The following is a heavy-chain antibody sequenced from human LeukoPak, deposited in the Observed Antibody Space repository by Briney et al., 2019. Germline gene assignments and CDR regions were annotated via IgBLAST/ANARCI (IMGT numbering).Heavy chain of an antibody. D-gene: IGHD3-22*01. CDR3: ARGGYYDSSADY. J-gene: IGHJ4*02. V-gene: IGHV4-59*01. CDR1: GGSISSYY. Sequence: SETLSPTCTVSGGSISSYYWSWIRQPPGKGLEWIGYIYYSESTNRNPSLKSRVTISVDTSKNQFSLKLSSVTAADTAVYYCARGGYYDSSADYWGQGTLVTVSS. CDR2: IYYSEST.